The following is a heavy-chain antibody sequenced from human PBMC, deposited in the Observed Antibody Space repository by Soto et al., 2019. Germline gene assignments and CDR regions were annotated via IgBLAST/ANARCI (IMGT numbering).Heavy chain of an antibody. Sequence: SVKVSCKASGGTFSSYAISWVRQAPGQGLEWMGGIIPIFGTANYAQKFQGRVTITADESTSTAYMELSSLRSEDTAVYYCARAGGSSTSCCRPGHYYYGMDVWGQGTTVTV. CDR2: IIPIFGTA. CDR3: ARAGGSSTSCCRPGHYYYGMDV. J-gene: IGHJ6*02. V-gene: IGHV1-69*13. CDR1: GGTFSSYA. D-gene: IGHD2-2*01.